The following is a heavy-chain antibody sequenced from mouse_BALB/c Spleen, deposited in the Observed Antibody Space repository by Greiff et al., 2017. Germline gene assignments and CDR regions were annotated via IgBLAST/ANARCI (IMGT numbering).Heavy chain of an antibody. V-gene: IGHV5-17*02. D-gene: IGHD2-4*01. J-gene: IGHJ4*01. CDR1: GFTFSSFG. CDR3: ARSRTMITNYYAMDY. CDR2: ISSGSSTI. Sequence: EVKVEESGGGLVQPGGSRKLSCAASGFTFSSFGMHWVRQAPEKGLEWVAYISSGSSTIYYADTVKGRFTISRDNPKNTLFLQMTSLRSEDTAMYYCARSRTMITNYYAMDYWGQGTSVTVSS.